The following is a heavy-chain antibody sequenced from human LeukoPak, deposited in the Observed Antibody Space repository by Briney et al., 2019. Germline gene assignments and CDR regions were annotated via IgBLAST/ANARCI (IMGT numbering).Heavy chain of an antibody. V-gene: IGHV4-38-2*01. CDR1: GYSVSSGYF. Sequence: SETLSLTCAVSGYSVSSGYFWGWVRQPPGKGLQWIGSIYHSGSTYYNPSLKSRLTISMDTSKNQFSLILSSVTATDTAVYYCARYQGSGYYYTFDSWGQGTLVTVSS. J-gene: IGHJ4*02. D-gene: IGHD3-10*01. CDR2: IYHSGST. CDR3: ARYQGSGYYYTFDS.